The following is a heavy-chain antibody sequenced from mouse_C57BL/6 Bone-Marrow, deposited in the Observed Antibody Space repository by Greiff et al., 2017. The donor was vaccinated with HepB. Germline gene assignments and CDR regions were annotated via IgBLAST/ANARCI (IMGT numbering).Heavy chain of an antibody. D-gene: IGHD2-2*01. J-gene: IGHJ2*01. CDR2: IRSKSNNYAT. V-gene: IGHV10-1*01. CDR1: GFSFNTYA. CDR3: VRHSMVTNYFDY. Sequence: EVKVVESGGGLVQPKGSLKLSCAASGFSFNTYAMNWVRQAPGKGLEWVARIRSKSNNYATYYADSVKDRFTISRDDSESMLYLQMNNLKTEDTAMYYCVRHSMVTNYFDYWGQGTTLTVSS.